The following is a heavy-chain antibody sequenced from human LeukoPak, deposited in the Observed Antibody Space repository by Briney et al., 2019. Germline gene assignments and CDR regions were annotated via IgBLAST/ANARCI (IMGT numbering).Heavy chain of an antibody. Sequence: GGSLRLSCVVFGFTVSNNYMNWVCQAPGKGLEWVSVIFSGGKIYYADSVKGRFTISRDNSKNTLYLQMNSLRGEDTAVYYCARSGEAGTFDYWGQGTLVTVSS. CDR2: IFSGGKI. D-gene: IGHD6-13*01. J-gene: IGHJ4*02. CDR3: ARSGEAGTFDY. CDR1: GFTVSNNY. V-gene: IGHV3-66*01.